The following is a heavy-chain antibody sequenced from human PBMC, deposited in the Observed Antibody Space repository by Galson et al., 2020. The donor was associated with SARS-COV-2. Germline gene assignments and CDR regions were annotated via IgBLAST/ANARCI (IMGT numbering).Heavy chain of an antibody. CDR1: GGSMNNYY. V-gene: IGHV4-59*08. D-gene: IGHD3-10*01. Sequence: SETLSLTCTVSGGSMNNYYWSWIRQSPGKGLEWIGFVYYSGGANYNPSLKSRVIISVDTSKNQFSLKLTSVTAADTAVYYCVRHIDYVGSGVFNYWGQGTLVAVSS. CDR2: VYYSGGA. J-gene: IGHJ4*02. CDR3: VRHIDYVGSGVFNY.